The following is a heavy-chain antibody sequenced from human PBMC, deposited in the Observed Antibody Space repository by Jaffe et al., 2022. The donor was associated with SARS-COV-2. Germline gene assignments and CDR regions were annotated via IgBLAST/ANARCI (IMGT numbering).Heavy chain of an antibody. V-gene: IGHV3-7*01. Sequence: EVQLVESGGGLVQPGGSLRLSCAASGFTFSSYWMNWVRRTPGKGLEWVADIKGDASETYYEDSAKDRFTISRDNARNSLHLQMSSLRAEDTGVYYCARDRSRGCSGTSCLFDLWGQGTLVTVSS. CDR3: ARDRSRGCSGTSCLFDL. J-gene: IGHJ4*02. D-gene: IGHD2-2*01. CDR1: GFTFSSYW. CDR2: IKGDASET.